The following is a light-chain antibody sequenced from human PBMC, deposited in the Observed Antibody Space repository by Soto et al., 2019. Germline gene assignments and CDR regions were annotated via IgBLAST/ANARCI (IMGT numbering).Light chain of an antibody. CDR3: KQYNSYPWT. J-gene: IGKJ1*01. Sequence: DIQMTQSPSTLPASVGDRVTITCRASQTISSWLAWYQQKPGKAPDLLIYDASRLAGGVQSRFSGSGSGTEFTLTIRSLQPDDFATYYCKQYNSYPWTFGQGTKVDIK. V-gene: IGKV1-5*01. CDR1: QTISSW. CDR2: DAS.